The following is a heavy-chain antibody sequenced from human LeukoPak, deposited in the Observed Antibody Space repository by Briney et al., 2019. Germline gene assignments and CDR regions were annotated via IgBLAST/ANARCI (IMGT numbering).Heavy chain of an antibody. J-gene: IGHJ5*02. Sequence: SVKVSCTASGYTFTDYYIHWVRQAPGQRPEWMGWINPNSGGTNYAQKFQARVTMTRDTSISTAYMELNSLRSDDTAVYYCARPLLRGAQNWFDPWGQGTLVTVSS. CDR1: GYTFTDYY. CDR2: INPNSGGT. D-gene: IGHD3-10*01. CDR3: ARPLLRGAQNWFDP. V-gene: IGHV1-2*02.